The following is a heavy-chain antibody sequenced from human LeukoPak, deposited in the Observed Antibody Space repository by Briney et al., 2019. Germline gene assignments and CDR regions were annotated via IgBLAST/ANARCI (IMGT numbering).Heavy chain of an antibody. V-gene: IGHV3-7*02. CDR1: GFTFSDYW. CDR2: IKQDGSEK. Sequence: HSGGSLRLSCAASGFTFSDYWMSWVRQAPGKGLEWVANIKQDGSEKHYVDSVKGRFTISRDNAKNSLYLQMNSLRAEDTAVYYCARVVGATLVDYWGQGTLVTVSS. J-gene: IGHJ4*02. D-gene: IGHD1-26*01. CDR3: ARVVGATLVDY.